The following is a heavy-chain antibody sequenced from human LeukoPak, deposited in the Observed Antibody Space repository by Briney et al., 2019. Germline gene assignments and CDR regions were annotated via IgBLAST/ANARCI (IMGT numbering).Heavy chain of an antibody. CDR3: AKDRTYSAYAALDY. V-gene: IGHV3-9*01. Sequence: PGRSLRLSCAASGFTFDDYSMHWVRQAPGKGLEWVSGISWNSGSAGYADSVKGRFTISRYSAKNSLYLQMNSLRTEDTALYYCAKDRTYSAYAALDYWGQGTLVTVSS. CDR1: GFTFDDYS. D-gene: IGHD5-12*01. J-gene: IGHJ4*02. CDR2: ISWNSGSA.